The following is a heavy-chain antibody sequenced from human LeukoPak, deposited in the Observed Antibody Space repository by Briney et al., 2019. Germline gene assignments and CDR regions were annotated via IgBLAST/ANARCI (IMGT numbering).Heavy chain of an antibody. CDR3: ARQSPEFYYYYMDV. J-gene: IGHJ6*03. CDR2: INHSGST. V-gene: IGHV4-59*08. CDR1: GGSISSYY. Sequence: SETLSLTCTVSGGSISSYYWSWIRQPPGKGLEWIGEINHSGSTNYNPSLKSRVTISVDTSKNQFSLKLSSVTAADTAVYYCARQSPEFYYYYMDVWGKGTTVTVSS.